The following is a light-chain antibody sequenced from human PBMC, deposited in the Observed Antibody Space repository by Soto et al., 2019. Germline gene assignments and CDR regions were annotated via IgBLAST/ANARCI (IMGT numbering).Light chain of an antibody. CDR3: QQYGSSPRT. V-gene: IGKV3-20*01. CDR2: GAS. J-gene: IGKJ2*01. CDR1: QSVTSSY. Sequence: EIVLTQSPGTLSLSRGERATLSCRASQSVTSSYLAWYQQKPGQAPRLLIYGASSRATGIPDRFSGSGSGTDFTLTINRLKPEDFAVYYCQQYGSSPRTFGQGTKLEIK.